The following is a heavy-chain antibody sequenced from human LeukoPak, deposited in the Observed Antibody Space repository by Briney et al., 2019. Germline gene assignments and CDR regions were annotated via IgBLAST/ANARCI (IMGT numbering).Heavy chain of an antibody. CDR2: IIPIFGTA. Sequence: SVKVSCKASGGTFSSYAISWVRQAPGQGLEWMGGIIPIFGTANYAQKFQGRVTITADESTSTAYVELSSLRSEDTAVYYCARGEWFGELRYPSYWGQGTLVTVSS. CDR3: ARGEWFGELRYPSY. CDR1: GGTFSSYA. J-gene: IGHJ4*02. V-gene: IGHV1-69*13. D-gene: IGHD3-10*01.